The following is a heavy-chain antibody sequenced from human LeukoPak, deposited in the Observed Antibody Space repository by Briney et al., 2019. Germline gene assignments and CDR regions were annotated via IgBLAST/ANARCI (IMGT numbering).Heavy chain of an antibody. D-gene: IGHD1-26*01. CDR3: AKHSGSYFIYYVDS. Sequence: GGSLRLSCGASGFTFSSYVMSWVRQAPGKGLEWVSTIGNTAYNTYYADSVKGRFTISRDNSANTVSLQMNSLRAEDTALYYCAKHSGSYFIYYVDSWGQGTQVTVSS. V-gene: IGHV3-23*01. J-gene: IGHJ4*02. CDR1: GFTFSSYV. CDR2: IGNTAYNT.